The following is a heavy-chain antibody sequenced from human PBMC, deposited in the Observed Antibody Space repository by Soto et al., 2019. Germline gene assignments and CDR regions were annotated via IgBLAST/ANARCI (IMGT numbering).Heavy chain of an antibody. V-gene: IGHV1-3*01. CDR1: GYTFSKNA. CDR3: ARGASGINPLWDH. D-gene: IGHD1-26*01. J-gene: IGHJ4*02. Sequence: QVQLVQSGAEVKKPGSSVKVSCKSSGYTFSKNAIHWVRQAPGQRPEWMGWINAGTGNTRYSQRFQDRVTITRNASASTAYLELSSLTSEDTAVYYFARGASGINPLWDHWGQGTIVTVSA. CDR2: INAGTGNT.